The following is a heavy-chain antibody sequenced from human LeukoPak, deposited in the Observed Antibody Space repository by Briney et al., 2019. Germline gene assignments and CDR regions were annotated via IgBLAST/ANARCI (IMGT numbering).Heavy chain of an antibody. J-gene: IGHJ1*01. CDR1: GFTFSSYA. CDR3: AKAFGDSSGYYHFQH. D-gene: IGHD3-22*01. V-gene: IGHV3-23*01. CDR2: ISGSGGST. Sequence: PGGSLRLSCAASGFTFSSYAMSWVRQAPGKGLEWVSAISGSGGSTYYAASVKGRFTISRDNSKNTLYLQMNSLRAEDTAVYYCAKAFGDSSGYYHFQHWGQGTLVTVSS.